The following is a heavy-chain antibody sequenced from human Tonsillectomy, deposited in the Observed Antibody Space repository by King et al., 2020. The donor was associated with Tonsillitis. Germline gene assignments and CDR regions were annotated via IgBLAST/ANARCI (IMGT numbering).Heavy chain of an antibody. Sequence: LQLQESGPGLVKPSETLSLTCTVSGGSISSSSYYWGWIRQPPGKGLEWIGSIYYSGSTYYNPSLKSRVTISVDTSKNQFSLKLSSVTAADTAVYYCARDRITMVRGVIRWFDPWGQGTLVTVSS. D-gene: IGHD3-10*01. CDR2: IYYSGST. V-gene: IGHV4-39*07. CDR1: GGSISSSSYY. J-gene: IGHJ5*02. CDR3: ARDRITMVRGVIRWFDP.